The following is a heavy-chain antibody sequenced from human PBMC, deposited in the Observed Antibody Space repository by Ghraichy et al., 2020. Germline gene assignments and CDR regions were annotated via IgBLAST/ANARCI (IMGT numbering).Heavy chain of an antibody. Sequence: GGSLRLSCSASGFTFRTYSMYWVRQAPGKALQFVSGFGSDGLRIYYADSVKGRFAISRDYSTNTAYLQMSSLTPEDTSMYFCARVISRIQSWLGYVDLWGQGTQVTVSP. CDR3: ARVISRIQSWLGYVDL. CDR1: GFTFRTYS. D-gene: IGHD5-18*01. J-gene: IGHJ4*02. CDR2: FGSDGLRI. V-gene: IGHV3-64D*06.